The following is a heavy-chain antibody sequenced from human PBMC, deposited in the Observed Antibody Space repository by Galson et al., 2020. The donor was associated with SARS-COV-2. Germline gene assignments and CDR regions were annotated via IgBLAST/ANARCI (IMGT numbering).Heavy chain of an antibody. CDR3: VRGFDY. J-gene: IGHJ4*03. Sequence: ASETLSLTCTVSGASISSYYWSWIRQPPGKGLEWIGYIYYSGSTNYNPSLKSRVTISVDTSKNQFSLKLSSVTAADTAVYYCVRGFDYWGQGTTVTVSS. CDR1: GASISSYY. CDR2: IYYSGST. V-gene: IGHV4-59*01.